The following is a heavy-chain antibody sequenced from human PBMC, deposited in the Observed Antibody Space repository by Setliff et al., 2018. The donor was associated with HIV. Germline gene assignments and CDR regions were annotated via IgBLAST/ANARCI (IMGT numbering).Heavy chain of an antibody. V-gene: IGHV4-61*02. CDR1: GGSISSGSYY. Sequence: PSETLSLTCTVSGGSISSGSYYWSWIRQPAGKGLEWIGRIYSSGSTNYNPSLKSRVTISIDTSKNQFSLKLNSVTAADTAVYYCATARSYYVFDYWGQGTLVTVSS. D-gene: IGHD3-10*02. CDR2: IYSSGST. CDR3: ATARSYYVFDY. J-gene: IGHJ4*01.